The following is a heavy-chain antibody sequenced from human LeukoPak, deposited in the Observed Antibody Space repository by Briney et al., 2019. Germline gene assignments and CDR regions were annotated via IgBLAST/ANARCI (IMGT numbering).Heavy chain of an antibody. J-gene: IGHJ4*02. Sequence: SETLSLTCTVSGYSISGGYYWGWIRQPPGKGLEWIGSIYHSGSTYYNPSLKSRVTISVDTSKNQFSLKLSSVTAADTAVYYCARDRGPAAAIFDYWGQGTLVTVSS. CDR2: IYHSGST. CDR3: ARDRGPAAAIFDY. CDR1: GYSISGGYY. V-gene: IGHV4-38-2*02. D-gene: IGHD2-2*01.